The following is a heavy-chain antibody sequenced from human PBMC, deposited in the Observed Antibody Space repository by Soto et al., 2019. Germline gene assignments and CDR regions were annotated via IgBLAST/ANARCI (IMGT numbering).Heavy chain of an antibody. CDR2: MASDGRT. J-gene: IGHJ4*02. CDR3: ARLPDISGWPFDN. Sequence: SETLSLTCTVSGGSVSSRGFYWTWIRQPPGKGLDWIGYMASDGRTNYNPSLESRVTISQDTPKNQFYLKLGSVSAADTAMYYCARLPDISGWPFDNWGQGTLVTVSS. D-gene: IGHD6-19*01. CDR1: GGSVSSRGFY. V-gene: IGHV4-61*08.